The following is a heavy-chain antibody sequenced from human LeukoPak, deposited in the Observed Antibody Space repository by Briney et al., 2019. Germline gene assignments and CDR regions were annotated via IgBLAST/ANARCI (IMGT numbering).Heavy chain of an antibody. J-gene: IGHJ4*02. CDR1: GYTFTSYG. Sequence: GASVNVPCKASGYTFTSYGISWVRQAPGQGLEWMGWISAYNGNTKYEQKFQGRVTMTIDTSTTTAYMDLRSLRPDDTAIYYCARSYSRRIIDYWGQGALVTVSS. D-gene: IGHD1-26*01. CDR3: ARSYSRRIIDY. V-gene: IGHV1-18*01. CDR2: ISAYNGNT.